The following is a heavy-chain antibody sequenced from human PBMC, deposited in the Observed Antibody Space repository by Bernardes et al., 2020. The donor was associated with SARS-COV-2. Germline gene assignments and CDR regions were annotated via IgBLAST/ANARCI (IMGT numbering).Heavy chain of an antibody. CDR2: IGGSGGNI. Sequence: GGSLRLSCAASGFTFSSYAMSWVRQAPGKGLEWVSAIGGSGGNIFYADSVKGRFTISRDNSKDTLYLQMNSLRGEDTAIYYCVKDRYCSGGSCFSSLWGQGTLVTVSS. CDR3: VKDRYCSGGSCFSSL. CDR1: GFTFSSYA. V-gene: IGHV3-23*01. D-gene: IGHD2-15*01. J-gene: IGHJ4*02.